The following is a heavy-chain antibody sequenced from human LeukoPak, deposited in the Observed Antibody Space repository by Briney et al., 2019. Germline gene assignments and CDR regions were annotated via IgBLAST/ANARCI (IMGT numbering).Heavy chain of an antibody. J-gene: IGHJ2*01. D-gene: IGHD7-27*01. CDR1: GHSFTDHY. CDR3: AIHWGSGWYFDL. Sequence: ASVKVSCKASGHSFTDHYTHWVRQAPGQGLDWMGWINPNSGGTNYAQKFQGRVTMTRDTSISTAYMELSRLTSDDTAIYYCAIHWGSGWYFDLWGRGTLVTVSS. V-gene: IGHV1-2*02. CDR2: INPNSGGT.